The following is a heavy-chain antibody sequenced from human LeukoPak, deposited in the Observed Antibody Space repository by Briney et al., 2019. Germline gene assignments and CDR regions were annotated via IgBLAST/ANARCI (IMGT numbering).Heavy chain of an antibody. D-gene: IGHD6-6*01. CDR2: INPNSGGT. CDR3: ARSALSARLP. V-gene: IGHV1-2*02. J-gene: IGHJ4*02. CDR1: GYTFTGYY. Sequence: ASVNVSCKTSGYTFTGYYLHWVRQAPGQGLEWMGWINPNSGGTNYAQRFQGRVTMTRDTSISTAYMELSSLTSNDTAVYYCARSALSARLPWGQGTLVTVSS.